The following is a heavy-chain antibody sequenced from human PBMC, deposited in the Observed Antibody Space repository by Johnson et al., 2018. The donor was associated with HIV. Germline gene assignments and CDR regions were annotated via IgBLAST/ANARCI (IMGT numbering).Heavy chain of an antibody. J-gene: IGHJ3*02. CDR1: GFTFSSYG. V-gene: IGHV3-33*06. CDR3: AKELAIAVRPGGAFDI. D-gene: IGHD6-6*01. Sequence: QVQLVESGGGVVQPGRSLRLSCAASGFTFSSYGMHWVRQAPGKGLEWVAVIWYDGSNKYYANSVKGRFTNSRDNSKNTMYLQMNSLRAEDTAVYYCAKELAIAVRPGGAFDIWGQGTVVTVSS. CDR2: IWYDGSNK.